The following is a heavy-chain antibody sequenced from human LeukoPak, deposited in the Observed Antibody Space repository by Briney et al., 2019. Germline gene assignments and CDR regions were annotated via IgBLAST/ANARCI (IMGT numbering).Heavy chain of an antibody. CDR3: AREIAAAGTVGNY. V-gene: IGHV4-30-4*08. CDR1: GGSISSGDYY. J-gene: IGHJ4*02. D-gene: IGHD6-13*01. Sequence: PSQTLSLTCTVSGGSISSGDYYWSWIRQPPGKGLEWIGYIYYRGSTYYNPSLKSRVTISVDTSKNQFSLKLSSVTAADTAVYYCAREIAAAGTVGNYWGQGTLVTVSS. CDR2: IYYRGST.